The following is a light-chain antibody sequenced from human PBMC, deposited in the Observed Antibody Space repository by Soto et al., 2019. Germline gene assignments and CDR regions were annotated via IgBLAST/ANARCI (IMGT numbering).Light chain of an antibody. V-gene: IGLV2-8*01. CDR3: SSYAGSNNVV. Sequence: QSVLTQPPSASGSPGQSVTISCTGTGSDVGGYNYVSWYQQHPGKAPKVMIYEVSKRPSGVPDRFSGSKSGNTASLTVSGLQAEDEADYYCSSYAGSNNVVFGGGTKVTVL. CDR1: GSDVGGYNY. J-gene: IGLJ2*01. CDR2: EVS.